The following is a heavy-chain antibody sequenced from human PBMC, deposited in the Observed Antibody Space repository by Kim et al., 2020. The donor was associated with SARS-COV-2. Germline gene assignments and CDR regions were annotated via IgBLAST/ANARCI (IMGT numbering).Heavy chain of an antibody. Sequence: GGSLRLSCAASGFSFSNYWMSWVRQAPGKGLEWLANTKQDGSARYYVDFVEGRFTISRDNAKNSLYLQMNSLRVEDPAVYYCARDLFYFQSSGYYASDYWGRGTLVTVSS. J-gene: IGHJ4*02. CDR3: ARDLFYFQSSGYYASDY. CDR1: GFSFSNYW. V-gene: IGHV3-7*01. CDR2: TKQDGSAR. D-gene: IGHD3-22*01.